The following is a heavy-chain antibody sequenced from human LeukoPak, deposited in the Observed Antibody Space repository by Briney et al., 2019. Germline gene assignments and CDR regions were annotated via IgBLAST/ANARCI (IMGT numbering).Heavy chain of an antibody. V-gene: IGHV1-2*02. J-gene: IGHJ4*02. CDR3: ARANFPYCSSSTCLFDY. CDR2: INPDDGDT. CDR1: GYTFTDYY. Sequence: ASVKVSCKASGYTFTDYYMHWVRQAPGQGFEWMGWINPDDGDTNYAQKFQGRVTMTRDTSISTAHMEVSRLRSDDTAVYYCARANFPYCSSSTCLFDYWGQGTLVTVSS. D-gene: IGHD2-2*01.